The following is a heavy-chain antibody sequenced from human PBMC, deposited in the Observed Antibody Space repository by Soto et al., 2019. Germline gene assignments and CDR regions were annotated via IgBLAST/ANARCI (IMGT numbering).Heavy chain of an antibody. V-gene: IGHV1-3*01. J-gene: IGHJ4*02. CDR2: INAGNGNT. D-gene: IGHD6-19*01. CDR1: GYTFTSYA. Sequence: ASVKVPCKASGYTFTSYAMHWVRQAPGQRLEWMGWINAGNGNTKNSQKFQGGVTITRDTSASTAYMELSSLRSEDTAVYYCARAVAVAADFDFWGQGTLVPVSS. CDR3: ARAVAVAADFDF.